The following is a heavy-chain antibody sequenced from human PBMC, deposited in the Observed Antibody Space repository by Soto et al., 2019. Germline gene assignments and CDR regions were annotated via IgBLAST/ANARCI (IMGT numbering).Heavy chain of an antibody. J-gene: IGHJ6*02. V-gene: IGHV3-30*18. Sequence: GGSLRLSCAASGFTFSSYCMHWVSQAPGKGLEWVAVISYDGSNKYYADSVKGRFTISRENSKNTLYLKMNSLRAEDTAVYYCAKLQGYYDFWSGYYSPGDYYYGKDVWGQGTTVNVSS. D-gene: IGHD3-3*01. CDR3: AKLQGYYDFWSGYYSPGDYYYGKDV. CDR1: GFTFSSYC. CDR2: ISYDGSNK.